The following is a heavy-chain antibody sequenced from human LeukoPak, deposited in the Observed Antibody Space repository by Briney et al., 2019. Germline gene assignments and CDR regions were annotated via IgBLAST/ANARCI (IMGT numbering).Heavy chain of an antibody. J-gene: IGHJ6*03. Sequence: GGSLRLSCVALEFSFETYWMSWVRQAPGKGPEWVANINEDGSEKHYVGSVRGRFTISRDDADNSLHLQMNSLRPEDMAVYYCARGETMDVWGKGTTVTVSS. V-gene: IGHV3-7*01. CDR3: ARGETMDV. D-gene: IGHD5-24*01. CDR1: EFSFETYW. CDR2: INEDGSEK.